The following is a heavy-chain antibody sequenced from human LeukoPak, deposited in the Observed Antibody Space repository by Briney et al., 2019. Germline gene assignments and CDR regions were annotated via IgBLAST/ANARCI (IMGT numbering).Heavy chain of an antibody. V-gene: IGHV3-48*03. CDR2: ISSSGSTI. J-gene: IGHJ4*02. Sequence: PGGSPRLSCAASGFTFSSYEMNWVRQAPGKGLEWASYISSSGSTIYYAASVKGRFTISRDNAKNSLYLQMNSLRAEDTAVYYCARDGKGRNRIGYYFDYWGQGTLVTVSS. CDR3: ARDGKGRNRIGYYFDY. D-gene: IGHD3-10*01. CDR1: GFTFSSYE.